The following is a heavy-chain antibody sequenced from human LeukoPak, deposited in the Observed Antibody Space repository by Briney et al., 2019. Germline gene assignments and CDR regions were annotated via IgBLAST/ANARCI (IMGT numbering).Heavy chain of an antibody. CDR3: ARDISPWGYFDY. CDR1: GFTFSSFA. Sequence: GGSLRLSCAASGFTFSSFAMSWVRQAPGKGLEWVSAISGSGGSTYYADSVRGRFTISRDNSKNTLYLQMNSLRAEDTAVYYCARDISPWGYFDYWGQGTLVTVSS. V-gene: IGHV3-23*01. D-gene: IGHD3-16*01. CDR2: ISGSGGST. J-gene: IGHJ4*02.